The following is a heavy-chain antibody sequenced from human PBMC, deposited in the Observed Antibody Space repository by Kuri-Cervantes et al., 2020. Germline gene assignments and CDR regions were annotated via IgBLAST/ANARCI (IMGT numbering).Heavy chain of an antibody. CDR3: ARDLRLLWFGESGPYYYGMDV. Sequence: SETLSLTCTVPGGSISSYYWSWIRLPPGKGLEWIGYIYYSGSTNYNPSLKSRVAISVDTSKNQFSLKLNSVTAADTAVYYCARDLRLLWFGESGPYYYGMDVWGQGTTVTVSS. CDR2: IYYSGST. CDR1: GGSISSYY. J-gene: IGHJ6*02. V-gene: IGHV4-59*01. D-gene: IGHD3-10*01.